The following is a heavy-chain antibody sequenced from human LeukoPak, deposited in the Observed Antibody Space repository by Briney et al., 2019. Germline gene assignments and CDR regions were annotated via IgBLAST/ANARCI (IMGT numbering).Heavy chain of an antibody. D-gene: IGHD4-23*01. CDR2: INGDGSTT. Sequence: GGSLRLSCVASGFSFSSYWMYWVRQAPGKGLVVVYRINGDGSTTHYADSVKGRFTISRDNAKNTLYLQMNSLRAEETAVYYCARAHHNYYGGCYDHWGRGTLVTVSS. CDR3: ARAHHNYYGGCYDH. J-gene: IGHJ4*02. CDR1: GFSFSSYW. V-gene: IGHV3-74*01.